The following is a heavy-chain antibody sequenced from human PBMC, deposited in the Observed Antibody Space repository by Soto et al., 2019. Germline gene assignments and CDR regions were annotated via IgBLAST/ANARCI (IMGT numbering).Heavy chain of an antibody. D-gene: IGHD6-6*01. CDR3: ARGLISSLGEFDY. Sequence: SETLSLTCTVSGGSISSYYWSWIRQPPGKGLEWIGYIYYSGSTNYNPSLKSRVTISVDTSKNQFSLKLSSVTAADTAVYYCARGLISSLGEFDYWGQGTLVTVSS. CDR2: IYYSGST. V-gene: IGHV4-59*01. J-gene: IGHJ4*02. CDR1: GGSISSYY.